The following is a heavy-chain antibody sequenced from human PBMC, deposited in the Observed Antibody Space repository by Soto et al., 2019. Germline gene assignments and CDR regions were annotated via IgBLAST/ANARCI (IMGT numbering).Heavy chain of an antibody. V-gene: IGHV1-69*01. CDR2: VIPIFGTP. D-gene: IGHD3-16*02. Sequence: QVQLVQSGAEVKKPGSSVKVSCKASGVTFSSETISWVRQAPGQGVEWMGGVIPIFGTPDYEHRFQGRVTTTAHESTTTVYMELSSLRSDDTAVYYCSSELSVIPASPFDTRGQGTLVTVSS. J-gene: IGHJ4*02. CDR1: GVTFSSET. CDR3: SSELSVIPASPFDT.